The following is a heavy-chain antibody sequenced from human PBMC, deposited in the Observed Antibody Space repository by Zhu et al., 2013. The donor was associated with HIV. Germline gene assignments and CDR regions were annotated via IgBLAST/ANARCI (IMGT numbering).Heavy chain of an antibody. CDR3: ANLQAGGDIVLNPDAFDI. D-gene: IGHD2-8*01. V-gene: IGHV1-69*01. CDR2: IIPIFGTA. Sequence: QVQLVQSGAEVKKPGSSVKVSCKASGGTFSSYAISWVRQAPGQGLEWMGGIIPIFGTANYAQKFQGRVTITADESTSTAYMELSSLRSEDTAVYYCANLQAGGDIVLNPDAFDIWGQGTMVTVSS. CDR1: GGTFSSYA. J-gene: IGHJ3*02.